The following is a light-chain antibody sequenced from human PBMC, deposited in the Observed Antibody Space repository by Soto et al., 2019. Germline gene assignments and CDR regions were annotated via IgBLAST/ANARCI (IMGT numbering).Light chain of an antibody. J-gene: IGKJ1*01. CDR2: GAS. CDR1: QSVSRSY. CDR3: QQYGSSPGT. V-gene: IGKV3-20*01. Sequence: EVRLSQSLGPVSLSPGERATLCCRASQSVSRSYLAWYQQRLGQAPRLFIYGASSRGTGIPERLGCSGAGPVCTRTISRLEPEDVEVYYCQQYGSSPGTFGQGTKVDIK.